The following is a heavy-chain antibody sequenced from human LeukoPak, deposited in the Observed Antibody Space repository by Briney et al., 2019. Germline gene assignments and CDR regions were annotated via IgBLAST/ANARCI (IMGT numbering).Heavy chain of an antibody. CDR1: GFTFSSYW. CDR3: AKDRAPRYYDILTGPGDGMDV. CDR2: ISGSGGST. V-gene: IGHV3-23*01. D-gene: IGHD3-9*01. Sequence: PGGSLRLSCAASGFTFSSYWMSWVRQAPGKGLEWVSAISGSGGSTYYADSVKGRFTISRDNSKNTLYLQMNSLRAEDTAVYYCAKDRAPRYYDILTGPGDGMDVWGKGTTVTVSS. J-gene: IGHJ6*04.